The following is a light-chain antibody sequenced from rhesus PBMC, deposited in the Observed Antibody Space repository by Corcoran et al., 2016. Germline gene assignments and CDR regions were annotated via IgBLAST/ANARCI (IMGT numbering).Light chain of an antibody. Sequence: QSALTQPASVSGSPGQSITIPCTGTSSDVGGYNLVSWYQQNPGKAPKLMIYEVTKRPPGVSNRFAGSKAGNTASLTISGLQAEEEADYYCFSYAATTALFGTGTKVTVL. V-gene: IGLV2-23*02. CDR1: SSDVGGYNL. J-gene: IGLJ6*01. CDR3: FSYAATTAL. CDR2: EVT.